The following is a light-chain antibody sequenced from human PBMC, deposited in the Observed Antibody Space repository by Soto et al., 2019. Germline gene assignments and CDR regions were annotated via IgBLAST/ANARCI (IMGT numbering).Light chain of an antibody. Sequence: EIVLTQSPGTLSLSPGERATLSCRASQSVTSSYLACYQQKPGQAPRLLIYGASRRATGIPDRFSVGGSVTDFTLTISRLEPDDFLVYYCQQYDSFIFTFGPGTKVDIK. CDR3: QQYDSFIFT. V-gene: IGKV3-20*01. J-gene: IGKJ3*01. CDR1: QSVTSSY. CDR2: GAS.